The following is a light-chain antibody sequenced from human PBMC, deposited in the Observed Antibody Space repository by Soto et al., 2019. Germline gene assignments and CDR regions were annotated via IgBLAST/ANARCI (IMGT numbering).Light chain of an antibody. J-gene: IGKJ5*01. Sequence: DIQMTQSPSSLSASVGDRVTITCRASQTINNFLNWYQQKPGKAPNLLIHGASTLQSGVPSRFTGSGSGTYFTLTISSLQHEDFATYYCQQLFHTPPAFGQGTRLEIK. CDR3: QQLFHTPPA. V-gene: IGKV1-39*01. CDR1: QTINNF. CDR2: GAS.